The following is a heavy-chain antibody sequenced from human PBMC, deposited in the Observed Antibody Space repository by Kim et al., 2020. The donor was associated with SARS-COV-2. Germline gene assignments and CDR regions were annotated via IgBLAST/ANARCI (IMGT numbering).Heavy chain of an antibody. CDR2: INYAGST. J-gene: IGHJ5*02. V-gene: IGHV4-59*01. D-gene: IGHD3-22*01. CDR3: ARRRVGKYDSSHYYNKWFDP. Sequence: SETLSLTCTVSGGSISSYSWSWIRQPPGKGLEWIGYINYAGSTNYNPSLKSRVTISLDTSKNQFSLKLSSVTAADTAVYYCARRRVGKYDSSHYYNKWFDPWGQGTLVTVSS. CDR1: GGSISSYS.